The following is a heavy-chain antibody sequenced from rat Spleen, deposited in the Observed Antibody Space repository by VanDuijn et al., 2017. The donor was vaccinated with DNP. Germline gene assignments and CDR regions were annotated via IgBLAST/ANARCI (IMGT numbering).Heavy chain of an antibody. CDR1: GYSITSNY. CDR3: ARSLFNYGSYGVMDA. Sequence: EVQLQESGPGLVKPSQSLSLTCSVTGYSITSNYWGWIRKFPGNKMEWIGHISYSGSTSYNPSLKSRISITRDTSKNPFFLQLNSVTTEDTATYYCARSLFNYGSYGVMDAWGQGASVTVSS. J-gene: IGHJ4*01. D-gene: IGHD1-3*01. V-gene: IGHV3-1*01. CDR2: ISYSGST.